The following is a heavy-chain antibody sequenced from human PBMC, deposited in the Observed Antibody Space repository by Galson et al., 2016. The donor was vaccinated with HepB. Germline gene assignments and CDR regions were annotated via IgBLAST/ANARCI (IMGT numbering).Heavy chain of an antibody. Sequence: SVKVSCKVSGYTLTELSIHWVRQPPGKGLEWMGGFDPEDGKTFYAQKFQGRLTMTEDTSTDTAYMALSSLRSEDTAVYYCANSAGLWGRGTLVTVSS. CDR2: FDPEDGKT. D-gene: IGHD2-15*01. V-gene: IGHV1-24*01. CDR1: GYTLTELS. J-gene: IGHJ1*01. CDR3: ANSAGL.